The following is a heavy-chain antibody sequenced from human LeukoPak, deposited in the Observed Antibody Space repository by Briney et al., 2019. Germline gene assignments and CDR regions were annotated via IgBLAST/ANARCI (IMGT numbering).Heavy chain of an antibody. Sequence: GGSLRLSCAASGFTFSSYAMHWVRQAPGKGLEYVSAISSNGGSTYYANSVKGRFTISRDNSKNTLYLQMGSLRAEDTAVYYCAKWGPYCVGDYCPALDSWGPGTLVTVSS. CDR1: GFTFSSYA. J-gene: IGHJ4*02. V-gene: IGHV3-64*01. CDR3: AKWGPYCVGDYCPALDS. CDR2: ISSNGGST. D-gene: IGHD2-21*02.